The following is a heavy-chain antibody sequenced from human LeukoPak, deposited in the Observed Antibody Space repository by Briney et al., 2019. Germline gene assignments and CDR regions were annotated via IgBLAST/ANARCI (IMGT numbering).Heavy chain of an antibody. V-gene: IGHV3-11*01. Sequence: PGGSLRLSCAASGFTFSDYYMSWIRQAPGKGLEWVSYISSSGSTIYYADSVKGRFTISRDNAKNSLYLQMNSLRAEDTAVYYCARDRITMIRGVIITQYFDYWGQGTLVTVSS. CDR2: ISSSGSTI. CDR1: GFTFSDYY. J-gene: IGHJ4*02. D-gene: IGHD3-10*01. CDR3: ARDRITMIRGVIITQYFDY.